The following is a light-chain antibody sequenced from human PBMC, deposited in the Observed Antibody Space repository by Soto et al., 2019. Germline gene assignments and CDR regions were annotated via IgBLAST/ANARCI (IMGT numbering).Light chain of an antibody. Sequence: EIVLTQSTGTLSLSPGERATLSCRASQSVPSNYLAWYQQKPGQSPRLLIYDASNRATGISDRFSGSGSGTDFTLTISRLEPEDFAVYYCHQYGNSRTFGQGTKVDIK. CDR1: QSVPSNY. CDR3: HQYGNSRT. J-gene: IGKJ1*01. V-gene: IGKV3-20*01. CDR2: DAS.